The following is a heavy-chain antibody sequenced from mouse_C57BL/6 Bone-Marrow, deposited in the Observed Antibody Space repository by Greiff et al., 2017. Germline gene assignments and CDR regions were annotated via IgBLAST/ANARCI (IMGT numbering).Heavy chain of an antibody. CDR1: GYTFTDYY. D-gene: IGHD2-3*01. J-gene: IGHJ3*01. CDR2: INPYNGGT. Sequence: EVMLQQSGPVLVKPGASVKMSCKASGYTFTDYYMNWVKQSHGKSLEWIGVINPYNGGTSYNQKFKGKATLTVDKSSSTAYMELNSLTSEDSAVYYCARWDGYWFAYWGQGTLVTVSA. CDR3: ARWDGYWFAY. V-gene: IGHV1-19*01.